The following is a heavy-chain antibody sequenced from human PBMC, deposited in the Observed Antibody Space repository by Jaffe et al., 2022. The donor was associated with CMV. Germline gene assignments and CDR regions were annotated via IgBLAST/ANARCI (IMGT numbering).Heavy chain of an antibody. J-gene: IGHJ6*02. CDR2: IGTAGDT. V-gene: IGHV3-13*01. CDR1: GFTFSSYD. Sequence: EVQLVESGGGLVQPGGSLRLSCAASGFTFSSYDMHWVRQATGKGLEWVSAIGTAGDTYYPGSVKGRFTISRENAKNSLYLQMNSLRAGDTAVYYCARARGCSGGSCYPDYYYGMDVWGQGTTVTVSS. CDR3: ARARGCSGGSCYPDYYYGMDV. D-gene: IGHD2-15*01.